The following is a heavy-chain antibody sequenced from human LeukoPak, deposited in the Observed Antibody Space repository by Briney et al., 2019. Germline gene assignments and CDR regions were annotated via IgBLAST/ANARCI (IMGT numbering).Heavy chain of an antibody. J-gene: IGHJ4*02. V-gene: IGHV6-1*01. CDR1: GDSVSSNSAA. CDR2: TYYRSKWSK. CDR3: ARSLDTDLRE. Sequence: NPSQTLSLTCAISGDSVSSNSAAWNWIRQSPSRGLEWLGRTYYRSKWSKDYAVSVKSRITINPDTSNNQLSLQLNFVTPEDTAVYYCARSLDTDLREWGQGTLATVSS. D-gene: IGHD5-18*01.